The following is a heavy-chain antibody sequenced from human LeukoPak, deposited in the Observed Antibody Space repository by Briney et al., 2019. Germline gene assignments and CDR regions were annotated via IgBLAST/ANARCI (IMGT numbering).Heavy chain of an antibody. D-gene: IGHD3-22*01. J-gene: IGHJ4*02. CDR3: ARGQIVFSFDRSGYFDY. CDR1: GYTFTSYE. Sequence: ASVTVSCKASGYTFTSYEINWVRQATGQGLEWMGWMNPDSGNTGYAQQFQGRVTMTRNTSISTAYMELSSLRSEDTAVYYCARGQIVFSFDRSGYFDYWGQGNLVTVSS. CDR2: MNPDSGNT. V-gene: IGHV1-8*01.